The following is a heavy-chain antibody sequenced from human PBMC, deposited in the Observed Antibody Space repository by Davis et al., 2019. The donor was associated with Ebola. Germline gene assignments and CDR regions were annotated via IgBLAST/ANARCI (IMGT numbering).Heavy chain of an antibody. D-gene: IGHD2-21*02. Sequence: PGGSLRLSCAASGFTFSGSSMNWVRRAPGKGLEWVSHISGGTGTIEYADSGKGRFTMSRDNAKNSLYLQMNSLRDEDTAVYYCARGRDYAFDIWGQGTMVTVSS. V-gene: IGHV3-48*02. J-gene: IGHJ3*02. CDR3: ARGRDYAFDI. CDR1: GFTFSGSS. CDR2: ISGGTGTI.